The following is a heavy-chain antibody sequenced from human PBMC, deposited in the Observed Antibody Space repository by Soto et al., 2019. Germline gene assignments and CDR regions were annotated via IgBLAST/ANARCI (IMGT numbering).Heavy chain of an antibody. Sequence: QVQLVQSGAEVKKPGSSVKVSCKASGGTFSSYAISWVRQAPGQGLEWMGGIIPIFGTANYAQKVQGRVTLTADEYTSTAYMELSSLRSKDTDVYYCAGEREMATTQALDYWGQGTLVTVSS. J-gene: IGHJ4*02. V-gene: IGHV1-69*12. CDR3: AGEREMATTQALDY. D-gene: IGHD1-1*01. CDR2: IIPIFGTA. CDR1: GGTFSSYA.